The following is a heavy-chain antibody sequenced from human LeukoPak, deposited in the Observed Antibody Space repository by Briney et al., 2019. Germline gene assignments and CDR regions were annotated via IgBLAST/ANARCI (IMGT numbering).Heavy chain of an antibody. D-gene: IGHD6-19*01. Sequence: GGSLRLSCAASGFTFSDYYMSWIRQAPGKGLEWVSYISSSSSYTNYADSVKGRFTISRDNAKNPLYLQMNSLRAEDTAVYYCARRSYSSGYYFDYWGQGTLVTVSS. CDR1: GFTFSDYY. CDR3: ARRSYSSGYYFDY. CDR2: ISSSSSYT. J-gene: IGHJ4*02. V-gene: IGHV3-11*06.